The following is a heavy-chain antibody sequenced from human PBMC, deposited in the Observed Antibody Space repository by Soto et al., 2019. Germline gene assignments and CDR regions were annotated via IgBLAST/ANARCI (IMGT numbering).Heavy chain of an antibody. Sequence: PSETLSLTCAVYGGSFSGYYWSWIRQPPGKGLEWIGEINHSGSTNYNPPLKSRVTISVDTSKNQFSLKLSSVTAADTAVYYCASSSTNWFDPWGQGTLVTVSS. CDR2: INHSGST. V-gene: IGHV4-34*01. CDR1: GGSFSGYY. J-gene: IGHJ5*02. CDR3: ASSSTNWFDP.